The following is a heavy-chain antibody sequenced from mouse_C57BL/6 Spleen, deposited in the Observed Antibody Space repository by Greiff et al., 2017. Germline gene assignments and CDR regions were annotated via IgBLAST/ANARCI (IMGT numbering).Heavy chain of an antibody. D-gene: IGHD2-13*01. CDR2: IYPGSGST. V-gene: IGHV1-55*01. Sequence: VQLQQPGAELVKPGASVKMSCKASGYTFTSYWITWVKQRPGQGLEWIGDIYPGSGSTNYNEKFKSKATLTVDTSSSTAYMQLSSLTSEDSAVYYCAKGDSKGAWFAYWGQGTLVTVSA. CDR3: AKGDSKGAWFAY. CDR1: GYTFTSYW. J-gene: IGHJ3*01.